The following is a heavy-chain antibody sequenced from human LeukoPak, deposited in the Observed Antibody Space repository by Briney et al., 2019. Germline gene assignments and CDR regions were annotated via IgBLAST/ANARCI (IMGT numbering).Heavy chain of an antibody. Sequence: SVKVSCKASGCTFSTSIINWVRRAPGQRLEWMGGIIPIFGTTNYAQKLPGRVTITADESTTTTYMELSSLRSEDTAVYYCARVLARYYDSSGYYSPFQHWGQGTLVTVSS. CDR1: GCTFSTSI. D-gene: IGHD3-22*01. CDR3: ARVLARYYDSSGYYSPFQH. J-gene: IGHJ1*01. CDR2: IIPIFGTT. V-gene: IGHV1-69*13.